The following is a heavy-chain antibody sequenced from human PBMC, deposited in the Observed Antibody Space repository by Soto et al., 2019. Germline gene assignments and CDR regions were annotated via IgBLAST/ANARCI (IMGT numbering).Heavy chain of an antibody. CDR3: ARDLGPTVTSSYYSGMDV. V-gene: IGHV1-2*04. CDR1: GYTFTGYY. Sequence: ASVKVSCKASGYTFTGYYMHWVRQAPGQGLEWMGWINPNSGGTNYAQKFQGWVTMTRDTSISTAYMELSRLRSDDTAVYYCARDLGPTVTSSYYSGMDVWGQGTTVTV. J-gene: IGHJ6*02. CDR2: INPNSGGT. D-gene: IGHD4-17*01.